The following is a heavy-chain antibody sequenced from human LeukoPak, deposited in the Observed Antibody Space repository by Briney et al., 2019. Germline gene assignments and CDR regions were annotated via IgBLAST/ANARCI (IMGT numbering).Heavy chain of an antibody. CDR3: AKMGREGDYVEFDY. V-gene: IGHV3-23*01. D-gene: IGHD4-17*01. CDR2: ISGSGDST. Sequence: QPGGSLRLSCAASGFTFSSYAMSWVRQAPGKGLEWVSAISGSGDSTYYADSVKGRFTISRDNSKNSLYLQMNSLRTEDTALYYCAKMGREGDYVEFDYWGQGTLVTVSS. CDR1: GFTFSSYA. J-gene: IGHJ4*02.